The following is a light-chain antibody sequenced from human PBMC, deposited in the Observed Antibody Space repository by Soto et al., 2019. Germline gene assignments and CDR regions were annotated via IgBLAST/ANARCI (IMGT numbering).Light chain of an antibody. Sequence: DIQMTHAPSTLSGSVVDRVTITCRASQSISSWLAWYQQQPRKATKLLIYDASSLESGVPSRFSGSGSGTEFTLTISSLPPDDFATYYCQQYNSYWTFGQGTKVDIK. V-gene: IGKV1-5*01. CDR3: QQYNSYWT. CDR1: QSISSW. J-gene: IGKJ1*01. CDR2: DAS.